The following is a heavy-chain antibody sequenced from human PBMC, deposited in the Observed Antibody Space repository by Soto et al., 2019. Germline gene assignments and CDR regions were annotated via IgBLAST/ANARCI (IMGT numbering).Heavy chain of an antibody. CDR2: ISSSSSYT. V-gene: IGHV3-11*05. CDR3: ARDHHRYSGYDYVDY. D-gene: IGHD5-12*01. J-gene: IGHJ4*02. Sequence: GGLRRSCVASGFTLSVYFMSWVRPAPGEGLEWVSYISSSSSYTNYADSVKGRFTISRDNAKNSLYLQMNSLRAEDTAVYYCARDHHRYSGYDYVDYWGQGTLVTVSS. CDR1: GFTLSVYF.